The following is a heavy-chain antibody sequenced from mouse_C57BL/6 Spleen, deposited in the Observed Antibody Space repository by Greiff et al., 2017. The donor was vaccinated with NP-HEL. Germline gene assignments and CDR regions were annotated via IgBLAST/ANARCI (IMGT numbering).Heavy chain of an antibody. CDR1: GYSITSGYY. Sequence: VQLQQSGPGLVKPSQSLSLTCSVTGYSITSGYYWNWIRQFPGNKLEWMGYISYDGSNNYNPSLKNRISITRDTSKNQFFLKLNSVTTEDTATYYCATRQLRLSYAMDYWGQGTSVTVSS. CDR3: ATRQLRLSYAMDY. CDR2: ISYDGSN. V-gene: IGHV3-6*01. D-gene: IGHD3-2*02. J-gene: IGHJ4*01.